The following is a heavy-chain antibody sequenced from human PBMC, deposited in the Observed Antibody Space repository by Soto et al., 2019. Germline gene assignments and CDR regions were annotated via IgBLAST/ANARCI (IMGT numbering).Heavy chain of an antibody. CDR2: IFSNDAK. V-gene: IGHV2-26*01. J-gene: IGHJ5*02. D-gene: IGHD4-17*01. CDR3: ARIRSRGDYVAGWFDP. CDR1: GFSLSSDRTG. Sequence: QVTLKESGPVLVKPTETLTLTCTVSGFSLSSDRTGVGWIRQPPGKALEWLAHIFSNDAKSYSTSLKSRLTISRDASKSQVVLTMTNMDPVDTATYYCARIRSRGDYVAGWFDPWGQGTLVTVSS.